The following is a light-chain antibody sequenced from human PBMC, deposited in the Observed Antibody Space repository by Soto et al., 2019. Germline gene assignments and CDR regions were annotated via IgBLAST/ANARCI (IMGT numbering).Light chain of an antibody. CDR1: QIFSSSY. Sequence: EIVLTQSPGTLSLSPGERATLSCRASQIFSSSYLAWYQQKPGQAPRLLIYAASSMATGIPDRFSGSGSGTDFTLTIRRLEPEDFAVYYCHQYGSSLWTFGQGTKVEIK. CDR2: AAS. V-gene: IGKV3-20*01. CDR3: HQYGSSLWT. J-gene: IGKJ1*01.